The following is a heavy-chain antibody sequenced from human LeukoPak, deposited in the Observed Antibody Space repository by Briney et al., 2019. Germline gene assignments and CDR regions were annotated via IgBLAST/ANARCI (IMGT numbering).Heavy chain of an antibody. Sequence: GGSLRLSCAASGFTFSSYGMHWVGQAPGKGLEWVAVIWYDGSNKYYADSVKGRFTISRDNSKNTLYLQMNSLRAEDTAVYYCARHIAAADPWGYGMDVWGQGTTVTVSS. J-gene: IGHJ6*02. CDR2: IWYDGSNK. CDR1: GFTFSSYG. V-gene: IGHV3-33*01. CDR3: ARHIAAADPWGYGMDV. D-gene: IGHD6-13*01.